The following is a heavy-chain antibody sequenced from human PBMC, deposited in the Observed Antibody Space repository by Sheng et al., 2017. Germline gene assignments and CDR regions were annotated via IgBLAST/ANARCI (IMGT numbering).Heavy chain of an antibody. CDR1: GFTVSSNY. Sequence: EVQLVESGGGLIQPGGSLRLSCAASGFTVSSNYMSWVRQAPGKGLEWVSVIYSGGSTFYADSVKGRFTISRDSSKDTVYLQMNSLRAEDTGVYYCARGRWLHSRSYYFDSWGQGTLVT. CDR3: ARGRWLHSRSYYFDS. CDR2: IYSGGST. J-gene: IGHJ4*02. D-gene: IGHD5-12*01. V-gene: IGHV3-53*01.